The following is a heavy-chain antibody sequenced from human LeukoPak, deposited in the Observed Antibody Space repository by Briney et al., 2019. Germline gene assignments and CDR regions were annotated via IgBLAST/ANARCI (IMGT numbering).Heavy chain of an antibody. Sequence: GGSLRLSCAASGFTFSSYWMSWVRQAPGKGLEWVANIKHDEIEKYHVDSVKGRFTISRDNTKNSLYLQMNSLRAEDTAVYYCARDTGALVTHFDYWGQGTLVTVSS. CDR3: ARDTGALVTHFDY. CDR2: IKHDEIEK. CDR1: GFTFSSYW. J-gene: IGHJ4*02. V-gene: IGHV3-7*03. D-gene: IGHD5-18*01.